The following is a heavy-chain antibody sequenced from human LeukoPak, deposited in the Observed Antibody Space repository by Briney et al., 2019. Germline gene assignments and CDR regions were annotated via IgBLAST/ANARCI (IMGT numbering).Heavy chain of an antibody. CDR2: ISASGHYI. J-gene: IGHJ6*03. V-gene: IGHV3-23*01. Sequence: GSLRLSCEASEFTFGSFAMSWVRQAPGKGLEWLSGISASGHYIYNADSVKGRFSISRDNSKNTLYIEMNSLRAEDTAVYYCARDGSWGDYQFYSYMDVWGKGTTVTVSS. CDR3: ARDGSWGDYQFYSYMDV. CDR1: EFTFGSFA. D-gene: IGHD2-2*01.